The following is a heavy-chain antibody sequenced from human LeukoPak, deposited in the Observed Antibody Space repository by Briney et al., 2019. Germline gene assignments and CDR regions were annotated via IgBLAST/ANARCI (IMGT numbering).Heavy chain of an antibody. CDR2: IYYSGST. V-gene: IGHV4-30-4*01. CDR1: GGSISSGDYY. J-gene: IGHJ4*02. D-gene: IGHD2-15*01. Sequence: PSQTLSLTCTVSGGSISSGDYYWSWIRQPPGKGLEWIGYIYYSGSTYYNPSLKSRVTISVDTSKNQFSLKLSSVTAADTAVYYCARDGDCSGGSCYSGPHYFDYWGQGTLVTVSS. CDR3: ARDGDCSGGSCYSGPHYFDY.